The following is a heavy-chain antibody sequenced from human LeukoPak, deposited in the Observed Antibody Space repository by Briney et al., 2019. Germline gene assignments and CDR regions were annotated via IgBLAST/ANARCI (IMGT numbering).Heavy chain of an antibody. CDR3: AKEGYGDYAPFDY. J-gene: IGHJ4*02. Sequence: GRSLRLSCAASGFTFSSYGMHWVRQAPGKGLEWVAVISYDGSNKYYADSVKGRFTISRDNSKNTLYLQMNSLRAEDTAMYYCAKEGYGDYAPFDYWGQGTLVTVSS. CDR2: ISYDGSNK. CDR1: GFTFSSYG. D-gene: IGHD4-17*01. V-gene: IGHV3-30*18.